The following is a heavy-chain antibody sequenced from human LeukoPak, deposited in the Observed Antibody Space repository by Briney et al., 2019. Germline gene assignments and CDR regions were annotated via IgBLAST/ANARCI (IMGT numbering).Heavy chain of an antibody. CDR1: GFTFSSYS. Sequence: GGSLRLSCAASGFTFSSYSMNWVRQAPGKGLEWVSSISSSSSYIYYADSVKGRFTISRDNAKNSLYLQMNSLRAEDTAVYYCARDPGEQQPGGRVFDYWGQGTLVTVSS. CDR2: ISSSSSYI. V-gene: IGHV3-21*01. CDR3: ARDPGEQQPGGRVFDY. D-gene: IGHD6-13*01. J-gene: IGHJ4*02.